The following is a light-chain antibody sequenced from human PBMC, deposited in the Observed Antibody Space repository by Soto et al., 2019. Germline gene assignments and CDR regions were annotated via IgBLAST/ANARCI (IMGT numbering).Light chain of an antibody. V-gene: IGKV3-15*01. Sequence: EIVMTHSPTTLSVSPGSRATLSCRASQSVRSNLAWYQQKPGQAPRLLIYGASTRATGIPARLSGSGSGTEFTLTISSIEPEDFAVYYCQQRSHRLTFGHGTRLEIK. CDR2: GAS. CDR1: QSVRSN. J-gene: IGKJ5*01. CDR3: QQRSHRLT.